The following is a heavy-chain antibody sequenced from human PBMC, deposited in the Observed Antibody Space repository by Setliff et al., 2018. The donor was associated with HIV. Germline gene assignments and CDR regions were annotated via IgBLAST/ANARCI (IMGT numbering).Heavy chain of an antibody. CDR3: ARALYGDYGGDINWLDP. CDR2: INTHTGSP. D-gene: IGHD4-17*01. CDR1: GYTFINYA. J-gene: IGHJ5*02. Sequence: ASVKVSRKASGYTFINYAMNWVRQAPGQGLEWMGWINTHTGSPTYAQAFTGRFVFSVDTSVTTAYLQISSLKADDTAGYYCARALYGDYGGDINWLDPWGQGTLVTVSS. V-gene: IGHV7-4-1*02.